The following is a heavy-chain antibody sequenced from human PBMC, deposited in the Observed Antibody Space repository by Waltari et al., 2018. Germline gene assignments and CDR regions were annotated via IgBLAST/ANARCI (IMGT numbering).Heavy chain of an antibody. CDR3: ARDRGRGLYLDV. CDR2: VLSTGKT. Sequence: QLQESGPGLVKPSATLSLSCAVPGDSVTSANWWSWVRQSPQRGLEWIGQVLSTGKTNYSPSFASRVTMSLDASNNQFSLKVTSATAADTAVYYCARDRGRGLYLDVWGPGTLVTVSP. CDR1: GDSVTSANW. D-gene: IGHD2-15*01. V-gene: IGHV4-4*02. J-gene: IGHJ4*02.